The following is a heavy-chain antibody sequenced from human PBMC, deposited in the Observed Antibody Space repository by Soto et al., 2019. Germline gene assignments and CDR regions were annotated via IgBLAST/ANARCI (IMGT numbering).Heavy chain of an antibody. CDR3: ARGPSITMVRGVILDPRPPVISFYY. J-gene: IGHJ4*02. Sequence: SETLSLTCAVYGGSFSGYYWSWIRQPPGKGLEWIGEINHSGSTNYNPSLKSRVTISVDTSKNQFSLKLSSVTAADTAVYYCARGPSITMVRGVILDPRPPVISFYYWGQGTLVTVSS. D-gene: IGHD3-10*01. CDR2: INHSGST. V-gene: IGHV4-34*01. CDR1: GGSFSGYY.